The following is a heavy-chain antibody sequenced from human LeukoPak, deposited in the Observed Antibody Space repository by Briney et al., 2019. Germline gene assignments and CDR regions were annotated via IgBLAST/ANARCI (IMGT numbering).Heavy chain of an antibody. CDR1: GGSISSSNYY. V-gene: IGHV4-39*01. D-gene: IGHD5-12*01. CDR2: IYYSGST. CDR3: ARRRIVATIDY. Sequence: SETLSLTCTVSGGSISSSNYYWGGFRQPPGRGLGWIGSIYYSGSTYYNPSLKSRVTISVDTSKNQFSLKLSSVTAADTAVYYCARRRIVATIDYWGQGTLVTVSS. J-gene: IGHJ4*02.